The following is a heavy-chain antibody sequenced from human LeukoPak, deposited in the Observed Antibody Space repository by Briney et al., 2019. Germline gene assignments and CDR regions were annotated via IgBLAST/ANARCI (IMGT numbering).Heavy chain of an antibody. CDR3: ARVKIEGDFWSGYYYITFDY. CDR2: INHSGST. Sequence: KPSETLSLTCAVYGGSFSGYYWSWIRQPPGKGLEWIGEINHSGSTNYNPSLKSRVTISVDTSKNQFSLKLSSVTAADTAVYYCARVKIEGDFWSGYYYITFDYWDQGTLVTVSS. CDR1: GGSFSGYY. V-gene: IGHV4-34*01. D-gene: IGHD3-3*01. J-gene: IGHJ4*02.